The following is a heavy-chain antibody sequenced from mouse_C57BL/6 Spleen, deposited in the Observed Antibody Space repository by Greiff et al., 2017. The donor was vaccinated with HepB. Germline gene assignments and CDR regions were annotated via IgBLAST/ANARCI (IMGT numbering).Heavy chain of an antibody. CDR2: ISSGSSTI. J-gene: IGHJ2*01. V-gene: IGHV5-17*01. Sequence: DVKLVESGGGLVKPGGSLKLSCAASGFTFSDYGMHWVRQAPEKGLEWVAYISSGSSTIYYADTVKGRFTISRDNAKNTLFLQMTSLRSEDTAMYYCASGTTGDYWGQGTTLTVSS. CDR3: ASGTTGDY. D-gene: IGHD1-1*01. CDR1: GFTFSDYG.